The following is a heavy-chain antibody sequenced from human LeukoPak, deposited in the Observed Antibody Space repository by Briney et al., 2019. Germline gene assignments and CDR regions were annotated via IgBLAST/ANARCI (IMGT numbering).Heavy chain of an antibody. V-gene: IGHV3-23*01. CDR3: AKDDVYYDSFDY. CDR1: GITFSSYA. J-gene: IGHJ4*02. Sequence: GGSLRLSCAASGITFSSYAMSWVRQAPGKGLEWVSAIIGSGGSTYYADSVKGRFTISRDNSKNTLYLPMNSLRAEDKAVYYCAKDDVYYDSFDYWGQGTLVTVSS. CDR2: IIGSGGST. D-gene: IGHD3-22*01.